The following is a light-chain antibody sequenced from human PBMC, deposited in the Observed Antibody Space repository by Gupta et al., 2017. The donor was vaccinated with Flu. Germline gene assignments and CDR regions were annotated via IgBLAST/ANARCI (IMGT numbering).Light chain of an antibody. J-gene: IGLJ2*01. Sequence: SPGQTASITCSGDKLGDKYACWYQQKPGQSPVLVIYQDNKRPSGIPERFSGSNSGNTATLTISGTQAMDEADYYCQAWDSSTGVFGGGTKLTGL. CDR3: QAWDSSTGV. V-gene: IGLV3-1*01. CDR2: QDN. CDR1: KLGDKY.